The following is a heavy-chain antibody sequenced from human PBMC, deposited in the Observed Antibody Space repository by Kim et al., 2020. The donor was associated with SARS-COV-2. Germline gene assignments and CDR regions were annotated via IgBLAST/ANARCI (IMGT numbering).Heavy chain of an antibody. CDR2: IYYSGST. J-gene: IGHJ5*02. D-gene: IGHD3-22*01. CDR1: GGSISSSSYY. V-gene: IGHV4-39*01. CDR3: ARLHYDSSGYLNWFDP. Sequence: SETLSLTCTVSGGSISSSSYYWGWIRQPPGKGLEWIGSIYYSGSTYFNPSLKSRVTISVDTSKNQFSLKLSSVTAADTAVYYCARLHYDSSGYLNWFDPWAQGTLVTVSP.